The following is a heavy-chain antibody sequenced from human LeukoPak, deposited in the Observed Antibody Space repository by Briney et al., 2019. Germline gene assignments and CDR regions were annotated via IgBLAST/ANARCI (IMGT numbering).Heavy chain of an antibody. Sequence: GASVKVSCKASGYTFTGYYMHWVRQAPGQGIEWMGWINPNSGGTNYAQKFQGRVSMTRDTSISTAYMELSRLRSDDTAVYYCARDRIQLWLGGSYFDYWGQGTLVTVSS. V-gene: IGHV1-2*02. CDR2: INPNSGGT. J-gene: IGHJ4*02. CDR3: ARDRIQLWLGGSYFDY. CDR1: GYTFTGYY. D-gene: IGHD5-18*01.